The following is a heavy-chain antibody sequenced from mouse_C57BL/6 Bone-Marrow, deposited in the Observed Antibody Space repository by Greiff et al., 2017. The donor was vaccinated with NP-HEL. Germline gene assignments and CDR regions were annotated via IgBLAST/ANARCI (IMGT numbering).Heavy chain of an antibody. CDR2: IYPGDGDT. D-gene: IGHD2-4*01. CDR1: GYAFSSSW. CDR3: AVYYDYGTGFAY. Sequence: VQLQQSGPELVKPGASVKISCKASGYAFSSSWMNWVKQRPGKGLEWIGRIYPGDGDTNYNGKFKGKATLTADNSSSTAYMQVSSLTSEDSAVYFCAVYYDYGTGFAYWGQGTLVTVSA. V-gene: IGHV1-82*01. J-gene: IGHJ3*01.